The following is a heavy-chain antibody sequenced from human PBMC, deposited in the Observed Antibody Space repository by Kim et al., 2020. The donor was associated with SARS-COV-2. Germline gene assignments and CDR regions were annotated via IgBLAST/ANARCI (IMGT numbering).Heavy chain of an antibody. D-gene: IGHD5-18*01. CDR3: ARSRDSRGYDYGSIAEVDY. V-gene: IGHV3-30*04. J-gene: IGHJ4*02. CDR1: GFIFFKYR. CDR2: ISYDGSDQ. Sequence: GGSLRLSCAASGFIFFKYRMHWVRQAPGKGLEWVAVISYDGSDQNHADSVKGRFTVSRDNSKNTLFLQMGSLRGEDTAVYYCARSRDSRGYDYGSIAEVDYWGQGPQVTVSS.